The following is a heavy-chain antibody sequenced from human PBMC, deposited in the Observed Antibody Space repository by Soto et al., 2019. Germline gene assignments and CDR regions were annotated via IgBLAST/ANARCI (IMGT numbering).Heavy chain of an antibody. Sequence: VQLVESGRGVVQPGRSLRLSCAASGFTFSTYGMHWVRQPPGKGLEWVAVISSDGKSEHYADPVKGRFSISRDNSKSTLSLQMNSLRVEDTAVYYCAKTITTYSGDSRGRGALVDYWGQGTLVTVSS. CDR3: AKTITTYSGDSRGRGALVDY. J-gene: IGHJ4*02. V-gene: IGHV3-30*18. D-gene: IGHD3-22*01. CDR1: GFTFSTYG. CDR2: ISSDGKSE.